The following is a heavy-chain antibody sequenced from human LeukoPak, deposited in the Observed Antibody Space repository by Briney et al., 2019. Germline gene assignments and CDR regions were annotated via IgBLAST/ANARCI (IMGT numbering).Heavy chain of an antibody. CDR2: IIPIFGTA. CDR3: ARESRNYDFWSGYPTTPYYYMDV. Sequence: SVKVSCKASGGTFSSYAISWVRQAPGQGLEWMGGIIPIFGTANYAQKFQGRVTITTDESTSTAYMELSSLRSEDTAVYYCARESRNYDFWSGYPTTPYYYMDVWGKGTTVTVSS. CDR1: GGTFSSYA. D-gene: IGHD3-3*01. V-gene: IGHV1-69*05. J-gene: IGHJ6*03.